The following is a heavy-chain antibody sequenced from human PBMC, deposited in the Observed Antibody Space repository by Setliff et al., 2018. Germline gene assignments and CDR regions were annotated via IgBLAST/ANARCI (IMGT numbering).Heavy chain of an antibody. J-gene: IGHJ6*02. CDR3: ARLSWNGLRYYGLDV. CDR1: GFSFSSYA. Sequence: LRLSCAASGFSFSSYAMSWVRQAPGKGLEWLSKISGDGITIFYADSVRGRFTISRDNAKNSVFLQMNSLRADDTAVYYCARLSWNGLRYYGLDVWGQGTTVTVSS. CDR2: ISGDGITI. D-gene: IGHD3-3*01. V-gene: IGHV3-48*03.